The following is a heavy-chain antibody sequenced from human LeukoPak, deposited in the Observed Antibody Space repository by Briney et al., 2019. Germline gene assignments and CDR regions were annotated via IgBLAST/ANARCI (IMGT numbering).Heavy chain of an antibody. V-gene: IGHV3-74*01. D-gene: IGHD1-26*01. CDR1: GFTFSSHW. CDR3: ARVREGRYFDY. J-gene: IGHJ4*02. Sequence: GGSLRLSCAASGFTFSSHWMHWVRQAPGKGLVWVSRINSDGSITTYADSVKGRFTLSRDNAKNTLYLQMNTLGAEDTAVYYCARVREGRYFDYWGQGTLVTVSS. CDR2: INSDGSIT.